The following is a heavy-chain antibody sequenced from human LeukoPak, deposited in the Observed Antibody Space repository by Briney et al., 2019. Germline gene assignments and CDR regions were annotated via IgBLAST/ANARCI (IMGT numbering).Heavy chain of an antibody. CDR3: ARKMKTGDRVGTFDI. CDR2: IGTDGSYI. V-gene: IGHV3-21*01. CDR1: GFTFSSHN. J-gene: IGHJ3*02. Sequence: GGSLRLSCAASGFTFSSHNMNWVRQAPMKGLAWVSSIGTDGSYIYYADSVQGRFTISRDNAKNSLYLQMNSLTAEDTAVYYCARKMKTGDRVGTFDIWGQGTMVTVSS. D-gene: IGHD1-1*01.